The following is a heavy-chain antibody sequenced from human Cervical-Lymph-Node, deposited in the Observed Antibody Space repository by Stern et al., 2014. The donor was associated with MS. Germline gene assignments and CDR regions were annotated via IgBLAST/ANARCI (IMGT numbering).Heavy chain of an antibody. V-gene: IGHV1-2*02. CDR2: TNADNGGI. J-gene: IGHJ5*02. CDR3: ARRGVLGDMDL. CDR1: GYGFTGFY. D-gene: IGHD3-10*01. Sequence: QVQLVQSGAEARKPGASVKLSCTASGYGFTGFYLFWVRPAPGKGLGWMSWTNADNGGIKYVEKFQGRVSVTRDTSVSTTYLELRRLTSDDTAVYYCARRGVLGDMDLWGQGTPVTVSS.